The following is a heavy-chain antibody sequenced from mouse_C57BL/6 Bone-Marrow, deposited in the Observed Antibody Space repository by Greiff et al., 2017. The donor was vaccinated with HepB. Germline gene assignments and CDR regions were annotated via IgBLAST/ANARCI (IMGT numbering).Heavy chain of an antibody. V-gene: IGHV14-4*01. J-gene: IGHJ3*01. CDR2: IDPENGDT. D-gene: IGHD2-12*01. CDR1: GFNIKDDY. Sequence: DVKLQESGAELVRPGASVKLSCTASGFNIKDDYMHWVKQRPEQGLEWIGWIDPENGDTEYASKFQGKATITADTSSNTAYLQLSSLTSEDTAVYYCTTPYEAYWGQGTLVTVSA. CDR3: TTPYEAY.